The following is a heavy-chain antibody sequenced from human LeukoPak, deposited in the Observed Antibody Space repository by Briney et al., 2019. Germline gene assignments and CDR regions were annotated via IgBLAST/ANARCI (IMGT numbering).Heavy chain of an antibody. D-gene: IGHD6-6*01. CDR2: INYSGST. V-gene: IGHV4-39*01. CDR3: ASRPRKGAFDI. J-gene: IGHJ3*02. CDR1: GGSISSSSYY. Sequence: SETLSLTCTVSGGSISSSSYYWGWIRQPPGKGLEWIGSINYSGSTYYNPSLKSRVTISVDTSKNQFSLKLSSVTAADTAVYYCASRPRKGAFDIWGQGTMVTVSS.